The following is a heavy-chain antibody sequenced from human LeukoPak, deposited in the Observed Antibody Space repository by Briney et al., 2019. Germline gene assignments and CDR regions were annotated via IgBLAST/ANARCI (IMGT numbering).Heavy chain of an antibody. D-gene: IGHD2-2*01. Sequence: PGGSLRLSCAASGFTFSNYAMYWVRQAPGKGLEWVAVISYDENNKYYTDSVKGRFTISRDNSKNTLYLQMNSLRAEDTAVYYCARGPDCSSTSCYAYYGMDVWGQGTTVTVSS. J-gene: IGHJ6*02. V-gene: IGHV3-30-3*01. CDR1: GFTFSNYA. CDR2: ISYDENNK. CDR3: ARGPDCSSTSCYAYYGMDV.